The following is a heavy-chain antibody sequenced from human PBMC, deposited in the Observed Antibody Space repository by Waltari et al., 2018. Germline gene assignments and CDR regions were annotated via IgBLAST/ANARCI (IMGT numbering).Heavy chain of an antibody. V-gene: IGHV1-2*02. J-gene: IGHJ4*02. D-gene: IGHD5-18*01. CDR3: ARPSGYSYGYFDY. CDR2: SSPNSGGT. CDR1: GYTFTGYY. Sequence: QVQLVQSGAEVKKPGASVKVSCKASGYTFTGYYMHWVRQAPGQGLEWVGWSSPNSGGTNYAQKFQGRVTMTRDTSISTAYMELSRLRSDDTAVYYWARPSGYSYGYFDYWGQGTLVTVSS.